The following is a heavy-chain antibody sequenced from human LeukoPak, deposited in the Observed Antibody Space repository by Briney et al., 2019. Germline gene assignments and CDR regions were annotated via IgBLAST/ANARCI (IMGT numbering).Heavy chain of an antibody. D-gene: IGHD2-2*01. V-gene: IGHV3-30*02. J-gene: IGHJ5*02. CDR2: IRYDGSNK. Sequence: GGSLRLSCAASGFTFSSYGMHWVRQAPGKGLEWVAFIRYDGSNKYYADSVKGRFTISRDNSKNTLYLQMNSLRAEGTAVYYCAKLLVPAARMYNWFDPWGQGTLVTVSS. CDR3: AKLLVPAARMYNWFDP. CDR1: GFTFSSYG.